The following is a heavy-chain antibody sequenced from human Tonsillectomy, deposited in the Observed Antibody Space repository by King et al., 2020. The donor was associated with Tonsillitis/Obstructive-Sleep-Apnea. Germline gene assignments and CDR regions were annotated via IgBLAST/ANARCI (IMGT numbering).Heavy chain of an antibody. Sequence: VQLVESGGGLVQPGGSLRLSCAASGFTVSSNYMSWVRQAPGKGLEWVSVIYSGGSTYYADSVKGRCTISRHNSKNTLYIQMNSLRAEDTAVYYCARNYGHPQDYMDVWGKGTTVTVSS. V-gene: IGHV3-53*04. CDR2: IYSGGST. J-gene: IGHJ6*03. D-gene: IGHD3-16*01. CDR1: GFTVSSNY. CDR3: ARNYGHPQDYMDV.